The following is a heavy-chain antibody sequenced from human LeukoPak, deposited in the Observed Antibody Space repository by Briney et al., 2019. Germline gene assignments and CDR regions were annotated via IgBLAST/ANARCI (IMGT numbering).Heavy chain of an antibody. Sequence: GGSLRLSCAASGFTFSSYWMSWVRQAPGKGLEWVANIKQDGSEKYYVDSVKGRFTISRDNAKSSLYLQMNSLRAEDTAVYYCARWGCGSTSCYGDAFDIWGQGTMVTVSS. CDR2: IKQDGSEK. CDR1: GFTFSSYW. J-gene: IGHJ3*02. V-gene: IGHV3-7*01. CDR3: ARWGCGSTSCYGDAFDI. D-gene: IGHD2-2*01.